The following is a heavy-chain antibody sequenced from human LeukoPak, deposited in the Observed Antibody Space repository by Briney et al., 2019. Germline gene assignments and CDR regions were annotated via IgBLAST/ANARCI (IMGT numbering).Heavy chain of an antibody. CDR2: IKQDGSEK. D-gene: IGHD2/OR15-2a*01. V-gene: IGHV3-7*01. J-gene: IGHJ6*03. CDR1: GFTFSSYW. CDR3: ARDPEYLKIVRNTPYYYYYMDV. Sequence: PGGSLRLSCAASGFTFSSYWMSWVRQAPGKGLEWVANIKQDGSEKYYVDSVKGRFTISRDNAKNSLYLQMNSLRAEDTAVYYCARDPEYLKIVRNTPYYYYYMDVWGKGTTVTVSS.